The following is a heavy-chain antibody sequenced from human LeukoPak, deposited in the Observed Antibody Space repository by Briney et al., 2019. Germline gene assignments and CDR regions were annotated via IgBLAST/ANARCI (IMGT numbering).Heavy chain of an antibody. Sequence: WASVKVSCKASGYTFTGYYMHWVRQAPGQGLEWMGWINPNSGDTHYAQKFQGGVTMTRDTSITTAYMELSGLRSDDTAVYYCATTNLSYYYGMDVWGQGTTVTVSS. CDR1: GYTFTGYY. CDR3: ATTNLSYYYGMDV. D-gene: IGHD5-12*01. V-gene: IGHV1-2*02. CDR2: INPNSGDT. J-gene: IGHJ6*02.